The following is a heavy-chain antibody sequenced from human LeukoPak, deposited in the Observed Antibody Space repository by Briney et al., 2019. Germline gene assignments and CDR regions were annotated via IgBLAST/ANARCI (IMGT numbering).Heavy chain of an antibody. D-gene: IGHD2-21*02. CDR1: GFTFSSYW. V-gene: IGHV3-23*01. CDR3: AMGSTDYFYYMDV. Sequence: GGSLRLSCAASGFTFSSYWMSWVRQAPGKGLEWVSAISGSGGSTYYADSVKGRFTISRDNSKNTLYLQMNSLRAEDTAVYYCAMGSTDYFYYMDVWGKGTTVTVSS. J-gene: IGHJ6*03. CDR2: ISGSGGST.